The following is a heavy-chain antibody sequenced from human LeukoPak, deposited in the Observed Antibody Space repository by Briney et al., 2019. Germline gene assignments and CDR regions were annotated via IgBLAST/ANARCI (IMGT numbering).Heavy chain of an antibody. V-gene: IGHV4-61*02. Sequence: PSETLSLTCTVSGGSIRSGTDYWSWIRQPAGKGLEWIGRIYMSGSTDYNPSFKSRVTMSVDTSKNQVSLKLRSVTAADTAVYYCARDISRWNELDSWGQGTLVTVSS. CDR1: GGSIRSGTDY. CDR2: IYMSGST. CDR3: ARDISRWNELDS. J-gene: IGHJ4*02. D-gene: IGHD1-1*01.